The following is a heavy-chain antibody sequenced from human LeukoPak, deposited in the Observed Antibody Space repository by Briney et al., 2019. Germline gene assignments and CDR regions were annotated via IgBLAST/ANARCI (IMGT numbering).Heavy chain of an antibody. J-gene: IGHJ5*02. CDR1: GFPFSSYW. CDR3: ARGATVAGT. D-gene: IGHD6-19*01. V-gene: IGHV3-74*01. CDR2: INSDGSST. Sequence: PGGSVRLSCGASGFPFSSYWMHWVRQAPGKGLVWVSRINSDGSSTSYADSVKGRFTISRDNAKNTLYLQMNSLRAEDTAVYYCARGATVAGTWGQGTLVTVSS.